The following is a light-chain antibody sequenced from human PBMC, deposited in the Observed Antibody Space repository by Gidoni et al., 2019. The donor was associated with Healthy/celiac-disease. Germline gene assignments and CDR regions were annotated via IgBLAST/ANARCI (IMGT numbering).Light chain of an antibody. J-gene: IGLJ2*01. CDR1: ALPKKS. V-gene: IGLV3-10*01. CDR3: YSTDSSGNHRNVV. CDR2: EDS. Sequence: SYELTQPPSVSVSPGQTARITCSGDALPKKSAYWYQQKSGQAPVLVIYEDSKRPSGIPERFSGSSSGTMATLTISGAQVEDEADYSCYSTDSSGNHRNVVFGGGTKLTVL.